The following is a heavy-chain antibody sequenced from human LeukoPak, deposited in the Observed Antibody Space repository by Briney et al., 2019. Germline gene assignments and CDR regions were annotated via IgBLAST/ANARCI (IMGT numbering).Heavy chain of an antibody. D-gene: IGHD2-2*01. J-gene: IGHJ4*02. CDR3: ARRYCSSTSCYFDY. V-gene: IGHV4-39*01. CDR1: GGSISSSSYY. CDR2: IYYSGST. Sequence: PSETLSLTCTVSGGSISSSSYYWGWIRQPPGKGLEWIRSIYYSGSTYYNPSLKSRVTISVDTSKNQFSLKLSSVTAADTAVYYCARRYCSSTSCYFDYWGQGTLVTVSS.